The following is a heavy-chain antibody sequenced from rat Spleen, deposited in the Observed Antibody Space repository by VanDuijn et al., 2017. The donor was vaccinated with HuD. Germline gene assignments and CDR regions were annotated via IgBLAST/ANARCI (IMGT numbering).Heavy chain of an antibody. Sequence: EVQLVESGGGLVQPGRSLKLSCAASGFTFTEFFMTWVRQAPTKGLEWVATISYDGSSTYYRDSVKGRFTISRDNTKSTLSLQMDSLRSEDTATYYCARRHYGYTDYFDYWGQGVMVPVSS. CDR2: ISYDGSST. J-gene: IGHJ2*01. CDR1: GFTFTEFF. V-gene: IGHV5-29*01. CDR3: ARRHYGYTDYFDY. D-gene: IGHD1-11*01.